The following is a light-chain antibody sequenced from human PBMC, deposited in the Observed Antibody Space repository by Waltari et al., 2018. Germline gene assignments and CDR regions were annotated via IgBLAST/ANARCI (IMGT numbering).Light chain of an antibody. Sequence: EIVFTQSPGTLSLSPGERATLSCRASQGVGKYLAWYQQRPGQAPRLLLYHTSIRATGIPDRFSGSGYGTDFSLTISRLEPEDFAVYYCQQYYRTPPTFGQGTKLEIK. J-gene: IGKJ2*01. CDR1: QGVGKY. CDR2: HTS. V-gene: IGKV3-20*01. CDR3: QQYYRTPPT.